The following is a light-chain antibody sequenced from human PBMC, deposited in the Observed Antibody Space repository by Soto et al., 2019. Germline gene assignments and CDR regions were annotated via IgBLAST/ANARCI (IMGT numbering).Light chain of an antibody. V-gene: IGKV3-11*01. J-gene: IGKJ1*01. Sequence: EIVLTQSPAPLSLSPGERATPSCRASQSVSSYLAWYQQKPGQAPRLLIYDASNRATGIPARFSGSGSGTDFTLTISSLEPEDFAVYYCQQRSNWPPTFGQGTKVDIK. CDR2: DAS. CDR1: QSVSSY. CDR3: QQRSNWPPT.